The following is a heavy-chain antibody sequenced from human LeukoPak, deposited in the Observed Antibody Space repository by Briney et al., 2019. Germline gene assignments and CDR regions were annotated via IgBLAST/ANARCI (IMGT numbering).Heavy chain of an antibody. D-gene: IGHD3-22*01. J-gene: IGHJ4*02. CDR1: GGTFSSYA. CDR3: ALTNSGCYGSLFDY. Sequence: GASVKVSCKASGGTFSSYAISWVRQAPGQGLEWMGGIIPIFGTANYAQKFQGRVTITADKSTSTAYMELSSLRSEDTAVYYCALTNSGCYGSLFDYWGQGTLVTVSS. CDR2: IIPIFGTA. V-gene: IGHV1-69*06.